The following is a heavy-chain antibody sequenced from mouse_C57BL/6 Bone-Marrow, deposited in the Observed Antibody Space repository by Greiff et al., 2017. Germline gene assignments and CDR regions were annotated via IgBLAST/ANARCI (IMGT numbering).Heavy chain of an antibody. V-gene: IGHV14-4*01. CDR2: IDPENGDT. Sequence: EVQLLQSGAELVRPGASVKLSCTASGFNIKDDDMHWVQQSPEKGLEWIGWIDPENGDTEYASKVQGKATITTDTSSNTAYLQLSSLTSEDTAVYYCTTGSYYGSVFAYWGQGTLVTVSA. CDR1: GFNIKDDD. D-gene: IGHD1-1*01. J-gene: IGHJ3*01. CDR3: TTGSYYGSVFAY.